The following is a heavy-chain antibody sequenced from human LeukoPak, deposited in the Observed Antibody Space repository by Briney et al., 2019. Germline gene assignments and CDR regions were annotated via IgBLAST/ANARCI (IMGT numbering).Heavy chain of an antibody. V-gene: IGHV3-23*01. CDR2: ISGSADNT. J-gene: IGHJ4*02. CDR3: ANDYGIY. CDR1: GFSFSSYA. Sequence: GGSLRPSCAASGFSFSSYAMTWVRQAPGKGLEWVSGISGSADNTYYADSVKGRFTISRDNSKNTLYLQMNSLRAEDTAVYYCANDYGIYWGQGTLVTVSS. D-gene: IGHD4-17*01.